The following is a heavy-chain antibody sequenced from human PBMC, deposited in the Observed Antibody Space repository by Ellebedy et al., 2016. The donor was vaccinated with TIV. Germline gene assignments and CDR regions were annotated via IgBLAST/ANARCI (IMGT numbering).Heavy chain of an antibody. J-gene: IGHJ6*02. CDR3: ARNALFRSGSYYPSRGMDV. CDR1: GYSFTSYW. CDR2: IYPGDSDT. Sequence: GGSLRLSCKGSGYSFTSYWIGWVRQMPGKGLEWMGIIYPGDSDTRYSPSFQGQVTISADKSISTAYLQWSSLKASDTAMYYCARNALFRSGSYYPSRGMDVWGQGTTVTVSS. D-gene: IGHD3-10*01. V-gene: IGHV5-51*01.